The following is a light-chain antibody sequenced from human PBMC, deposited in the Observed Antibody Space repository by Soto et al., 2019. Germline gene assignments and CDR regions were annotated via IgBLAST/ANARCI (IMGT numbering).Light chain of an antibody. CDR1: QSVSSN. Sequence: EIVMTQSPATLSVSPGERATLSCRASQSVSSNLAWYQQKPGQVPRLLISGASTRATGIPARFSGSGSGTEFTLTISSLQSEDFAVYYCQQYNNWPRTFGQGAKVEIK. CDR2: GAS. CDR3: QQYNNWPRT. V-gene: IGKV3-15*01. J-gene: IGKJ1*01.